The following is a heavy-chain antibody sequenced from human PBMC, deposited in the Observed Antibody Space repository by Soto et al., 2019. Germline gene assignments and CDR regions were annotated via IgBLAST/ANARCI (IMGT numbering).Heavy chain of an antibody. CDR1: GESLRGYY. V-gene: IGHV4-34*02. D-gene: IGHD6-6*01. CDR2: INPSGSP. J-gene: IGHJ4*02. CDR3: ARGNNRAVRQGY. Sequence: QVQLQQWGAGLLKPSETLSLICAVYGESLRGYYWTWIRQPPGKGLEWIGEINPSGSPNHNPSLKSRVTISVDTSKNQISLKLNSVTVSDTAIYYCARGNNRAVRQGYWGQGTLVTVSS.